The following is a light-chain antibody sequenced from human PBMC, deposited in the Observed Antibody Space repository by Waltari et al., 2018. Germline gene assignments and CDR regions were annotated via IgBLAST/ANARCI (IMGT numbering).Light chain of an antibody. CDR1: SRDVGGYNY. V-gene: IGLV2-14*01. CDR2: DVS. J-gene: IGLJ1*01. Sequence: QSALTQPASVSGSPGQSIPISCTGTSRDVGGYNYASWYQQHPGKAPKLMIYDVSNRPSGVSNRFSGSKSGNTASLTISGLQAEDEADYYCSSYTSSSTQVFGTGTKVTVL. CDR3: SSYTSSSTQV.